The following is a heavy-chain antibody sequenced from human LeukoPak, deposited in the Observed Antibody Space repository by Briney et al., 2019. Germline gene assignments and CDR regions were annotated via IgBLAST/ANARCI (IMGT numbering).Heavy chain of an antibody. J-gene: IGHJ4*02. CDR1: GFTFSDYA. CDR2: IRNKAYGGTA. V-gene: IGHV3-49*03. D-gene: IGHD3-9*01. Sequence: GGSLRLSCTASGFTFSDYAMSWFRQAPGKGLEWVGFIRNKAYGGTAEYAASVKGRFTISRDDSKTIAYLQMNSLKTEDTALYYCTREKRYFDWFQADYWGQGTLVTVSS. CDR3: TREKRYFDWFQADY.